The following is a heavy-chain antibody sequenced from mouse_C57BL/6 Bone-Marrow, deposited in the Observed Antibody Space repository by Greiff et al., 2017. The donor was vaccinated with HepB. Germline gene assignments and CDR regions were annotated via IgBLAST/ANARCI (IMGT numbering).Heavy chain of an antibody. CDR3: AIRPPTGSSMDY. CDR2: IYPSDSDT. D-gene: IGHD1-1*01. J-gene: IGHJ4*01. Sequence: QVQLQQPGAELVKPGASVKVSCKASGYTFTSYWMHWVKQRPGQGLEWIGRIYPSDSDTNYNQKFKGKATLTVDKSSSTAYMQLSSLTSEDSAVYYCAIRPPTGSSMDYWGQGTSVTVSS. CDR1: GYTFTSYW. V-gene: IGHV1-74*01.